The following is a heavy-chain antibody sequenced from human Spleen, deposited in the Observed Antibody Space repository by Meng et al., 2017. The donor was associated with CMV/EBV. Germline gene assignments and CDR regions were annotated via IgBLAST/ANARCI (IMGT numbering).Heavy chain of an antibody. J-gene: IGHJ4*02. D-gene: IGHD5-12*01. CDR3: ARRKWLRPFDF. CDR2: VLHTGDT. V-gene: IGHV4-4*02. Sequence: GVSGASIRNGNWWSWIRQTPGKGVRWIGEVLHTGDTNYNPSVESRVTISVDKSKNQFSLKLNFVTAADTATYYCARRKWLRPFDFWGPGTLVTVSS. CDR1: GASIRNGNW.